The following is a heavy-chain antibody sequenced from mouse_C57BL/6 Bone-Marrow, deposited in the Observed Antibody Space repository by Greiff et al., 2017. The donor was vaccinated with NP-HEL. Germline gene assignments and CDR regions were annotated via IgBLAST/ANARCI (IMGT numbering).Heavy chain of an antibody. CDR2: IHPTSGST. V-gene: IGHV1-64*01. J-gene: IGHJ1*03. CDR3: ARARYYGSLYWYFDV. Sequence: QVQLQQPGAELVKPGASVKLSCKASGYTFTSYWMHWVKQRPGQGLEWIGMIHPTSGSTNYNEKFKSKATLTVDKSSSTAYMQLSSLTSEDSAVYYCARARYYGSLYWYFDVWGTGTTVTVSS. CDR1: GYTFTSYW. D-gene: IGHD1-1*01.